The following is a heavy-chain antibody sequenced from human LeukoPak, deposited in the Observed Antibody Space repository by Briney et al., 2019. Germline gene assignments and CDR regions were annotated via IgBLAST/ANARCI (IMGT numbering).Heavy chain of an antibody. V-gene: IGHV4-34*01. J-gene: IGHJ4*02. Sequence: PSETLSLTCAVYGGSFSGYYWSWIRQPPGKGLEWIGEINHSGSTNYNPSLKSRVTISVDTSKNRFSLKLSSVTAADTAVYYCARGRSSGWYGYWGQGTLVTVSS. D-gene: IGHD6-19*01. CDR3: ARGRSSGWYGY. CDR1: GGSFSGYY. CDR2: INHSGST.